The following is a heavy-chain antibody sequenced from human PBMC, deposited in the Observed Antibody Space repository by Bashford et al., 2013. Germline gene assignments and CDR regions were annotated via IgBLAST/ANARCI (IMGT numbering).Heavy chain of an antibody. Sequence: ASVKVSCKASGYTFTSYYMHWVRQAPGQGLEWMGIINPSGGSTSYAQKFQGRVTMTRDTSTSTVYMELSSLRSEDTAVYYCARVYYGGNSGYWFDPWGQGTLVTVSS. CDR1: GYTFTSYY. CDR2: INPSGGST. D-gene: IGHD4-23*01. V-gene: IGHV1-46*01. CDR3: ARVYYGGNSGYWFDP. J-gene: IGHJ5*02.